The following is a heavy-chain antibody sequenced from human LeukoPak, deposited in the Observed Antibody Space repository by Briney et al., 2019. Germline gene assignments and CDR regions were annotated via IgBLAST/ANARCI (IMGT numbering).Heavy chain of an antibody. V-gene: IGHV5-51*01. D-gene: IGHD3-9*01. CDR1: GYSFTSYW. J-gene: IGHJ4*02. CDR2: IYPGDSDT. Sequence: GESLKISCKGSGYSFTSYWIGWVRQMPGKGLEWMGIIYPGDSDTRYSPSFQGQVTISADKSISTAYLQWSSLRASDTAMYYCARQGILTGYQFDHWGQGTLVTVSS. CDR3: ARQGILTGYQFDH.